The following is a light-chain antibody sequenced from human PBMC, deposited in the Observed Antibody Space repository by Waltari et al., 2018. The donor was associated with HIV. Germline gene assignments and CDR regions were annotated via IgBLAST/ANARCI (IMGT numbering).Light chain of an antibody. CDR3: ATWDDGLNALL. Sequence: QSVLTQSPSVSEAPGQRVPISCSGRSSNIGSHAVTWFRQSPGKPPKLLVYHDDLILSGVSDRLSASKSGTSASLAINDLQSEDESLYYCATWDDGLNALLFGGGTKVTVL. V-gene: IGLV1-36*01. J-gene: IGLJ2*01. CDR1: SSNIGSHA. CDR2: HDD.